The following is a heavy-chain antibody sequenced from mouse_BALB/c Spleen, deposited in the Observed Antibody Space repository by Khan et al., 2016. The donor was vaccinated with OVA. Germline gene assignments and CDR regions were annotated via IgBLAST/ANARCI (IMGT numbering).Heavy chain of an antibody. J-gene: IGHJ2*01. D-gene: IGHD1-1*01. CDR2: ITYSGST. Sequence: EVQLQESGPGLVKPSQSLSLTCTVTGYSITSDYAWNWIRQFPGNKLEWMGYITYSGSTSYNPSLKSRISITRDTSKNQFFLQLNSVTTEDPATYYWARDYSSSYYYFDYWGQGTTLTVAS. V-gene: IGHV3-2*02. CDR3: ARDYSSSYYYFDY. CDR1: GYSITSDYA.